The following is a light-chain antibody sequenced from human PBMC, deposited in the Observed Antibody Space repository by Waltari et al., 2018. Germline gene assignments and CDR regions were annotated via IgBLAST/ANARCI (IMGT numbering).Light chain of an antibody. V-gene: IGKV3-11*01. J-gene: IGKJ4*01. CDR3: QQRDSWPLT. Sequence: EIVLTQSPATLSLSPGERVTLSCRASQSLGIQLAWYQQRPGQAPRLLIAEASYRAPGIPARFSGSGSGTDFTLTISSLEPEDIGIYYCQQRDSWPLTFGGGTKVEFK. CDR2: EAS. CDR1: QSLGIQ.